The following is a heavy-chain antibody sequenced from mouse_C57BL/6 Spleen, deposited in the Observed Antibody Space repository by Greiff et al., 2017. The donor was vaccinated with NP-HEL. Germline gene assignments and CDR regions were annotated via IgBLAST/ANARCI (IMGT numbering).Heavy chain of an antibody. Sequence: VQLQQSGAELVKPGASVKISCKASGYAFSSYWMNWVKQRPGKGLEWIGQIYPGDGDTNYNGKFKGKATLTADKSSSTAYMQLSSLTSEDSAVYFCARQGGSSYAWFAYWGQGTLVTVSA. J-gene: IGHJ3*01. V-gene: IGHV1-80*01. CDR1: GYAFSSYW. D-gene: IGHD1-1*01. CDR3: ARQGGSSYAWFAY. CDR2: IYPGDGDT.